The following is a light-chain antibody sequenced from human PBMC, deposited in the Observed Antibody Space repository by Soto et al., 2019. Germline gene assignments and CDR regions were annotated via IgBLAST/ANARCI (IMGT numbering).Light chain of an antibody. Sequence: QSVLTQPPSASGTPGQGITISCSGSTXNIGSNYVYWYQQLPGTAPKLLIYRNNQRPSGVPDRFSGSKSGTSASLAISGPRSDDEADYFCTTWDESLNGFYVFGTGTKVTVL. CDR2: RNN. V-gene: IGLV1-47*01. CDR3: TTWDESLNGFYV. CDR1: TXNIGSNY. J-gene: IGLJ1*01.